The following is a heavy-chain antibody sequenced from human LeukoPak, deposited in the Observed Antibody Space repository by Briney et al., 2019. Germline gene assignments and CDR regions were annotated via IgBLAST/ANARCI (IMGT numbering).Heavy chain of an antibody. D-gene: IGHD6-19*01. V-gene: IGHV3-7*01. CDR3: ARDFGDSSGWYNDY. CDR1: GFTLSKYW. CDR2: IKEDGSKE. Sequence: RRSLRLSSAASGFTLSKYWMSWGRQAPGNGLEWLGDIKEDGSKEYFVDSVKGRFTISRDNTKNSVYLQMNSLRAEDTAVYYCARDFGDSSGWYNDYWGQGTLVIVSS. J-gene: IGHJ4*02.